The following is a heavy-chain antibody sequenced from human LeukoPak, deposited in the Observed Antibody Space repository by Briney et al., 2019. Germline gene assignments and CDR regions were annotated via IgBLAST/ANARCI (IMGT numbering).Heavy chain of an antibody. CDR1: GDSISSHY. J-gene: IGHJ4*02. V-gene: IGHV4-59*11. D-gene: IGHD2-2*01. CDR3: ARAGGYCSSTSCEFDY. CDR2: IYYSGTT. Sequence: SETLSLTCTVSGDSISSHYWSWIRQPPGKGLEWLGYIYYSGTTNYNPSLKSRVTISVDTSKNQFSLKLSSVTAADTAVYYCARAGGYCSSTSCEFDYWGQGTLVTVSS.